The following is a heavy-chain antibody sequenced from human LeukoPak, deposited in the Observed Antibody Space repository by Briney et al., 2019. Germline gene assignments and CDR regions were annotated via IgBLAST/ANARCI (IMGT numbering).Heavy chain of an antibody. CDR2: INHSGST. Sequence: PSETLSLTCAVYGGSFSGYYWSWIRQPPGKGLEWIGEINHSGSTNYNPSLKSRVTISVDTCKNQFPLKLSSVTAADTAVYYCARSLTYYYGSGSYYYWGKGTLVTVSS. J-gene: IGHJ4*02. V-gene: IGHV4-34*01. CDR3: ARSLTYYYGSGSYYY. CDR1: GGSFSGYY. D-gene: IGHD3-10*01.